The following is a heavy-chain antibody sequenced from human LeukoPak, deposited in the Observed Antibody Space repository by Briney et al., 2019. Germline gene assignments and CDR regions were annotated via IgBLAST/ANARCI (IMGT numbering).Heavy chain of an antibody. Sequence: GRSLRLSCAASGFTFSSYGMHWVRQAPGKGLEWVAVIWYDGSNKYYADSVKGRFTISRDNSKNTLYLQMNSLRAEDTAVYYCARDYYDSSGYPDYWGQGTLVTVSS. V-gene: IGHV3-33*01. CDR1: GFTFSSYG. CDR2: IWYDGSNK. CDR3: ARDYYDSSGYPDY. J-gene: IGHJ4*02. D-gene: IGHD3-22*01.